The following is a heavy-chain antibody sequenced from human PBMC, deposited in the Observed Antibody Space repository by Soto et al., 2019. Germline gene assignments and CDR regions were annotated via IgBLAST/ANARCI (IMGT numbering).Heavy chain of an antibody. V-gene: IGHV1-2*02. J-gene: IGHJ4*02. D-gene: IGHD2-8*02. CDR3: ARGDYGTGGYPFPYFDY. CDR2: INPDSGAT. Sequence: HEHLVQSGAEVKRPGASLKVSCKASGYSFTGYYIHWVRQAPGQGLEWMGWINPDSGATNYAQNFQGRVTLTRGTSIRTGSMDLTKLTSDDTAVYYCARGDYGTGGYPFPYFDYWGQGTLVIVSS. CDR1: GYSFTGYY.